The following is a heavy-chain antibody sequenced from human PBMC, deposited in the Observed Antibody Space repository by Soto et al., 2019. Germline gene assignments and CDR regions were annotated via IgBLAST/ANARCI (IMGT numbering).Heavy chain of an antibody. D-gene: IGHD3-3*01. J-gene: IGHJ4*02. V-gene: IGHV2-5*02. CDR2: IYWDDDK. CDR3: AHRVLRTVFGLVTTTAIYFDF. CDR1: GFSLTTSGVG. Sequence: QITLNESGPTVVRPTETLTLTCRFSGFSLTTSGVGVGWIRQSPGKAPEWLARIYWDDDKRYSASLKSRLTITKDTSKSQVVLTVSDLDPTDTATYYCAHRVLRTVFGLVTTTAIYFDFWGQGTPVAVSS.